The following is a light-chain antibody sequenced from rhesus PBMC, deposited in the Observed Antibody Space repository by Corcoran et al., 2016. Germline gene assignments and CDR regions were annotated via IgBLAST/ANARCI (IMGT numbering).Light chain of an antibody. Sequence: QAAPTQSPSVSGSPGQSVPISCTGTSSDIGGYNRVSWYQQHPGKAPKLMIYEVNKRPSGVSDRVSGSKSGNTASLTISGLQAEDAADYSCSSYATSNAFIFGAGTRLTVL. CDR1: SSDIGGYNR. V-gene: IGLV2-13*03. CDR3: SSYATSNAFI. J-gene: IGLJ1*01. CDR2: EVN.